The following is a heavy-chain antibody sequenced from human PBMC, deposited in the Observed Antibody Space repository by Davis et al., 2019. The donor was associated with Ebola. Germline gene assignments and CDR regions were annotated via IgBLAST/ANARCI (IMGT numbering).Heavy chain of an antibody. Sequence: PGGSLRLSCKGSGYSFTSYWIGWVRQIPGKGLEWMGIIYPGDSDTRYSPSFQGQVTISADKSISTAYLQWSSLKASDTAMYYCARGPSGYSYGYPSFFDYWGQGTLVTVSS. V-gene: IGHV5-51*01. CDR3: ARGPSGYSYGYPSFFDY. J-gene: IGHJ4*02. CDR1: GYSFTSYW. CDR2: IYPGDSDT. D-gene: IGHD5-18*01.